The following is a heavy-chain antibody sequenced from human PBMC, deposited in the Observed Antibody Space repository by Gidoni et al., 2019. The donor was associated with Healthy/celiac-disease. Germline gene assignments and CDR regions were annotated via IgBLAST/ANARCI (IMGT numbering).Heavy chain of an antibody. V-gene: IGHV3-7*01. CDR1: GFTFSSYW. CDR3: ARDGASKYYYDSSGYYYGGWFDP. Sequence: EVQLVESGGGLVQPGGSLRLSCAASGFTFSSYWMSWVRQAPGKGLEWVANIKQDGSEKYYGDSVKGRFTISRDNAKNSLYLQMNSLRAEDTAVYYCARDGASKYYYDSSGYYYGGWFDPWGQGTLVTVSS. J-gene: IGHJ5*02. CDR2: IKQDGSEK. D-gene: IGHD3-22*01.